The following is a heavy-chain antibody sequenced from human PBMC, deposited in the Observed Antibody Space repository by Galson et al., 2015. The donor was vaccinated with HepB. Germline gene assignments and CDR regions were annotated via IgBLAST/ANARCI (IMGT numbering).Heavy chain of an antibody. J-gene: IGHJ4*02. Sequence: SLRLSCAASGFIFNSYDMNWVRQAPGKGLEWVSSISSTGSYIYYADSVKGRFTISRDNAKNSLYLQMNSLRAEDTALYYCARDLRKGYFDRSYYFDYWGQGTLVTVSS. V-gene: IGHV3-21*01. D-gene: IGHD3-9*01. CDR1: GFIFNSYD. CDR2: ISSTGSYI. CDR3: ARDLRKGYFDRSYYFDY.